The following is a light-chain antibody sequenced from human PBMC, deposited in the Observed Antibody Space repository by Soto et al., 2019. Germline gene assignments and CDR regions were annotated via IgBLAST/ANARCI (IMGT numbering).Light chain of an antibody. CDR1: QSVSSY. V-gene: IGKV3-11*01. Sequence: EIVLTQSPATLSLSPGERATLSCRASQSVSSYLAWYQQKPGQAPRLLIYDASNRAIGIPARFSGSGSGTDFTLPISSLEPEDFAVYYCQQRSDWPPLTFGGGTKVEIK. CDR3: QQRSDWPPLT. CDR2: DAS. J-gene: IGKJ4*01.